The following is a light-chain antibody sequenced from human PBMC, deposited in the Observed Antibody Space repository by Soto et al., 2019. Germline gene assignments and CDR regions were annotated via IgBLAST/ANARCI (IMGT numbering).Light chain of an antibody. Sequence: QSVLTQPASVSGSPGQSITISCTGTSSDVGDYNYVSWYQQHPGKAPKLMIYEVSDRPSGVPDRFSASKSGNTASLTISGLQAEDESDYYCYSYAGSYTWVFGGGTKLTVL. CDR1: SSDVGDYNY. CDR3: YSYAGSYTWV. J-gene: IGLJ3*02. CDR2: EVS. V-gene: IGLV2-11*01.